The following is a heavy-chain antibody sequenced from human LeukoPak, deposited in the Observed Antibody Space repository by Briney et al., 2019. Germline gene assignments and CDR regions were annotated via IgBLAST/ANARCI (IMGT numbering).Heavy chain of an antibody. CDR2: ISGSGGST. J-gene: IGHJ4*02. Sequence: GGSLRLSCAASGFTFSSYAMSWVRQAPGKGLEWVSAISGSGGSTYYADSVKGRSTISRDNSKNTLYLQMNSLRAEDTAVYYCAKGQYYYDSSGYYCLDYWGQGTLVTSPQ. D-gene: IGHD3-22*01. V-gene: IGHV3-23*01. CDR3: AKGQYYYDSSGYYCLDY. CDR1: GFTFSSYA.